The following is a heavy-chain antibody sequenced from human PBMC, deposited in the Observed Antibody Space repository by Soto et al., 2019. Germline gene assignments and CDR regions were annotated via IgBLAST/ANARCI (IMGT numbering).Heavy chain of an antibody. D-gene: IGHD5-18*01. V-gene: IGHV4-34*01. CDR1: GGSFSGYY. Sequence: SETLSLTCAVYGGSFSGYYWSWIRQPPGKGLEWIGEINHSGSTNYNPSLKSRVTISVDTSKNQFSLKLSSVTAADTAVYYCARGQGGYSYPNWFDPWGQGTQVT. CDR2: INHSGST. J-gene: IGHJ5*02. CDR3: ARGQGGYSYPNWFDP.